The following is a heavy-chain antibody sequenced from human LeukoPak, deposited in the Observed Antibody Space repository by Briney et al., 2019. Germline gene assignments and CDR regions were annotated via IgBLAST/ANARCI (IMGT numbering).Heavy chain of an antibody. Sequence: GGSLRLSCAASGFTFSTYAMHWVRQAPGKGLEWVAVISYDGSSKYYADSVKGRFTISRDNSKNTLYLQMNSLRAEDTAVYYCARRTYYYDSSGGIDYWGQGTLVTVSS. J-gene: IGHJ4*02. D-gene: IGHD3-22*01. CDR3: ARRTYYYDSSGGIDY. V-gene: IGHV3-30*04. CDR1: GFTFSTYA. CDR2: ISYDGSSK.